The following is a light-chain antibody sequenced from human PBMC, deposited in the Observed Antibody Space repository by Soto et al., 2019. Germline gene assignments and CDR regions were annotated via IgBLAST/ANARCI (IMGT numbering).Light chain of an antibody. CDR1: QSVTSSY. J-gene: IGKJ1*01. Sequence: EIVLTQSPGTLSLSPGERATLSCRASQSVTSSYLAWYLQKPGQAPQVLIYAASNRATGIPDRFSGSGSGTDFTLTTSRLEPEDFAVYYCQQYGAYPWTFGQGTKVEIK. CDR3: QQYGAYPWT. CDR2: AAS. V-gene: IGKV3-20*01.